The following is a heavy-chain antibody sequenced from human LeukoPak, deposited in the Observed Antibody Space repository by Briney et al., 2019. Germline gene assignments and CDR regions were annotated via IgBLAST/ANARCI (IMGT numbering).Heavy chain of an antibody. CDR2: IRYDGSNK. D-gene: IGHD3-9*01. J-gene: IGHJ4*02. CDR1: GFTFSSYG. CDR3: AKPHILRYFDWLPGD. V-gene: IGHV3-30*02. Sequence: GGSLRLSCAASGFTFSSYGMHWVRQAPGKGLEWVAFIRYDGSNKYYADSVKGRFTISRDNSKNTLYLQMNSLRAEDTAVYYCAKPHILRYFDWLPGDWGQGTLVTVSS.